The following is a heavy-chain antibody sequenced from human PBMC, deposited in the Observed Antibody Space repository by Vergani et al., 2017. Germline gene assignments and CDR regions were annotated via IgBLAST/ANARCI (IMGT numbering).Heavy chain of an antibody. Sequence: QVQLQESGPGLVKPSQTLSLTCTVSGGSISSGDYYWSWIRQPPGKGLEWIGYIYYSGSTYYNPSLKSRVTISVDTSKNQFSLKLSSVTAADTAVYSCARGRIYYYSSGSFFDLWGRGSLVTVSS. CDR3: ARGRIYYYSSGSFFDL. V-gene: IGHV4-30-4*08. CDR2: IYYSGST. D-gene: IGHD3-22*01. J-gene: IGHJ2*01. CDR1: GGSISSGDYY.